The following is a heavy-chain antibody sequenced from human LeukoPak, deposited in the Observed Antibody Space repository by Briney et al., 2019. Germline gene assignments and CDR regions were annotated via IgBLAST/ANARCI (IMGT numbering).Heavy chain of an antibody. CDR1: GFRFNTYG. J-gene: IGHJ4*02. V-gene: IGHV3-23*01. CDR2: ISGSGSDT. Sequence: GSLRLSFAASGFRFNTYGMTWVRPAPGKGLEWVSAISGSGSDTYYADSVQGRFTISRDNSKNTLSLQMDSLRAEDTAVYYCAKKRDSHETLYFFDSWGQGILVTVSS. CDR3: AKKRDSHETLYFFDS. D-gene: IGHD2-15*01.